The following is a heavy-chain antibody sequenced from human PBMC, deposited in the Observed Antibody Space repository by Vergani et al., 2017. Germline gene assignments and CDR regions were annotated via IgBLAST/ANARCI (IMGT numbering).Heavy chain of an antibody. D-gene: IGHD1-26*01. V-gene: IGHV3-23*01. Sequence: EVQLLESGGSLKQPGGSVRLSCAASGFTFSTYAMHWVRQAPGKGLEWVSALTGGGGSTYSDDSFKGRFIISRDNSRDTLYLQMNSLRPEDTATYYCVKDAGSYENFFDSWGQGTLVTVSS. CDR1: GFTFSTYA. CDR2: LTGGGGST. J-gene: IGHJ4*02. CDR3: VKDAGSYENFFDS.